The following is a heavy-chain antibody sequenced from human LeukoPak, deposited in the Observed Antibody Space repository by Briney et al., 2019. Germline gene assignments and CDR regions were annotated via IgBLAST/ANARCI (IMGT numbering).Heavy chain of an antibody. CDR2: INQDASKK. V-gene: IGHV3-7*04. CDR3: VRGTQAVAGIDY. D-gene: IGHD6-19*01. J-gene: IGHJ4*02. CDR1: GFTFSSYW. Sequence: PGGSLRLSCAASGFTFSSYWMTWVRQAAGKGLEWVANINQDASKKYYVDSVKGRFTISRDNAKNSLYLQMSSLIAENSAVFYYVRGTQAVAGIDYWGQGTLVTVSS.